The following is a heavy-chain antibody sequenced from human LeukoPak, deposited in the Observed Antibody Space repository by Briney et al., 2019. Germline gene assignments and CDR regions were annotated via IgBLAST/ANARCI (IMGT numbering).Heavy chain of an antibody. J-gene: IGHJ4*02. CDR1: GFTFSSYG. D-gene: IGHD2-2*01. CDR2: IRYDGSNK. CDR3: AKDHCSSTTCYGSPGY. V-gene: IGHV3-30*02. Sequence: PGGSLRLSCAASGFTFSSYGIHWVRQAPGKGLEWVAFIRYDGSNKYYADSVKGRFTISRDNSKNTLYLQMNSLGAEDTAVYYCAKDHCSSTTCYGSPGYWGQGTLVTVSS.